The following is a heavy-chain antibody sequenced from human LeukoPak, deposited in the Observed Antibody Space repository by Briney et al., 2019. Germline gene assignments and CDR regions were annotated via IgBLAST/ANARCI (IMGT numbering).Heavy chain of an antibody. Sequence: PGGSLRLSCAASGFTFSSYAMSWVRQAPGKGLEWVSAISASGGSTFYADSVKGRFTISRDNSKNTMYLQMNSLRAEDTAVYYCAKGVVTAVTHFDQWGQGTLVTVSS. CDR3: AKGVVTAVTHFDQ. D-gene: IGHD4-11*01. V-gene: IGHV3-23*01. CDR2: ISASGGST. CDR1: GFTFSSYA. J-gene: IGHJ4*02.